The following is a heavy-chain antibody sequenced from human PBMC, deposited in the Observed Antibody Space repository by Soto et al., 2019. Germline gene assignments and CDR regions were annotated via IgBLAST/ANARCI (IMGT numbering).Heavy chain of an antibody. CDR2: VSHDGTLY. CDR3: VKVRSGTWSFDY. V-gene: IGHV3-30*18. Sequence: QVQLVESGGGVVQPGRSLRLSCSASGFIYSSCAMHWVRQVPGKGLEWLAVVSHDGTLYPYADSVKGRFTISRDNSRKRLYLQMNSLRPDDTAVYYCVKVRSGTWSFDYWGQGTLVTVSS. J-gene: IGHJ4*02. D-gene: IGHD2-15*01. CDR1: GFIYSSCA.